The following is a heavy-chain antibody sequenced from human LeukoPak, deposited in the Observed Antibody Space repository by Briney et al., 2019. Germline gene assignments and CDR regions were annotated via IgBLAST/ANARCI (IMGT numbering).Heavy chain of an antibody. CDR1: GYTFTSYD. V-gene: IGHV1-8*01. D-gene: IGHD6-6*01. CDR2: MNPNSGDS. CDR3: ARVTSGSPGVDFDF. J-gene: IGHJ4*02. Sequence: ASVKVSCKASGYTFTSYDINWVRQATGQGLEWMGWMNPNSGDSGFARMFEGRVTLTRDTSINTAYMEVNNLGSDDTAVYYCARVTSGSPGVDFDFWGQGTLVTVSS.